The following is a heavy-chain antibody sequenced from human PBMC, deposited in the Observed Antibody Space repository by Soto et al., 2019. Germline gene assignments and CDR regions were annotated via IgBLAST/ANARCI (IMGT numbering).Heavy chain of an antibody. CDR1: GGSFSDYY. D-gene: IGHD3-10*01. CDR3: ARGVVRRVIIQYTSFFDY. CDR2: INHSGGT. V-gene: IGHV4-34*01. Sequence: SETLSLTCAVYGGSFSDYYWSWIRQPPGKGLEWIGEINHSGGTNYNPSLKSRVTISVDTSKNQFSPKVSSVTAADTAVYYCARGVVRRVIIQYTSFFDYWGLGTMVTVSS. J-gene: IGHJ4*02.